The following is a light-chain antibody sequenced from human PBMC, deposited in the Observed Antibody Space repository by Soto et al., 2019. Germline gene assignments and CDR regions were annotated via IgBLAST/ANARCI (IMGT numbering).Light chain of an antibody. CDR2: GAS. CDR1: QSVSSSY. CDR3: QQSGSSPYT. Sequence: EIVLTQSPGTLSLSPGERATLSCRASQSVSSSYLAWYQQRPGQAHRLLIDGASSRATGIPDRFSGSGSGTDFTLTISRLEPEDFAVYYCQQSGSSPYTFGQGTKLEI. J-gene: IGKJ2*01. V-gene: IGKV3-20*01.